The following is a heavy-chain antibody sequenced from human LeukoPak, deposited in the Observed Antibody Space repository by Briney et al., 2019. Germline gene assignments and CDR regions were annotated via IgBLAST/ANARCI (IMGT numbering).Heavy chain of an antibody. V-gene: IGHV1-18*01. CDR1: GYTFTSYG. D-gene: IGHD2-15*01. CDR2: ISAYNGNT. Sequence: ASVKVSCKASGYTFTSYGISWVRQAPGQGLEWMGWISAYNGNTNYAQKLQGRVTMTTDTSTSTAYMELRSLRSDDTAVYYCARYCSGGSCYSRGDAFDIWGQGTMVTVSS. CDR3: ARYCSGGSCYSRGDAFDI. J-gene: IGHJ3*02.